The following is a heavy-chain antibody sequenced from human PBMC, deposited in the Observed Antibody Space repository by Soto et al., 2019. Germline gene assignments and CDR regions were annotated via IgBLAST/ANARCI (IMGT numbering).Heavy chain of an antibody. CDR2: IYYSGST. D-gene: IGHD2-8*01. Sequence: SESLSLNCTVCNGSIISYYWSWIRQPPWKGLEWIGYIYYSGSTNYNPSLQSRVTISADTTKNQFSLQLISVTAPEPAEHYCTRTYACTLYAGGLGNLVTVSA. J-gene: IGHJ4*01. CDR3: TRTYACTLYA. V-gene: IGHV4-59*08. CDR1: NGSIISYY.